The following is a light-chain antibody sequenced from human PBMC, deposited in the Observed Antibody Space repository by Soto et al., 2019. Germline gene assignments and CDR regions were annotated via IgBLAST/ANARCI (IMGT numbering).Light chain of an antibody. J-gene: IGLJ2*01. CDR1: SSDVGTYNS. Sequence: QSALTQPRSVSGSPGQSVTISCTGTSSDVGTYNSVSWYQQHPGKAPKLIIYDVNKRPSGVPDRFSGSMSGNTASLTISGLQAEDEADYYCSSYAGSNNLVFGGGTKLTVL. CDR3: SSYAGSNNLV. V-gene: IGLV2-11*01. CDR2: DVN.